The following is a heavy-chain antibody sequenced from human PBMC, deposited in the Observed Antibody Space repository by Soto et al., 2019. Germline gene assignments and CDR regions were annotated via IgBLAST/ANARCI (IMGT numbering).Heavy chain of an antibody. CDR1: GFTFSSYS. Sequence: EVQLVESGGGLVKPGGSLTLSCVASGFTFSSYSMNWVRQAPGKGLEWVSSISSSSRHIYYADSVKGRFTISRDNAKNSLYLQMNSLRAEDTAMYFCARDPSVLWEPDQYFPHWGQGTLVAVSS. CDR2: ISSSSRHI. D-gene: IGHD1-26*01. V-gene: IGHV3-21*01. CDR3: ARDPSVLWEPDQYFPH. J-gene: IGHJ1*01.